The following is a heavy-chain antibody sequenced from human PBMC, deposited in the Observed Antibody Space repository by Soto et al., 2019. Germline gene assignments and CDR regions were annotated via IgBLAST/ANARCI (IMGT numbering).Heavy chain of an antibody. CDR3: ARDLNGKYSSSGYYGMDV. Sequence: QVQLQESGPGLVKTSQTLSLTCTVSGGSISSGDYYWSWIRQPPGKGLEWIGYIYYSGSTYYNPSLKSRVTISVDTSKNQFSLKLSSVTAADTAVYYCARDLNGKYSSSGYYGMDVWGQGTTVTVSS. CDR1: GGSISSGDYY. V-gene: IGHV4-30-4*01. J-gene: IGHJ6*02. D-gene: IGHD6-13*01. CDR2: IYYSGST.